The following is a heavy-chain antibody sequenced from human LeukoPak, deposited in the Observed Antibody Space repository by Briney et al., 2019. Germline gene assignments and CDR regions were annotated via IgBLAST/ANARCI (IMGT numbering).Heavy chain of an antibody. CDR2: ISGSGGST. J-gene: IGHJ2*01. D-gene: IGHD3-9*01. CDR3: AKCPGYYDILTGSHFSYWYFDL. CDR1: GFTFSSYA. V-gene: IGHV3-23*01. Sequence: HSGGSLRLSCAASGFTFSSYAMSWVRQAPGKGLEWVSAISGSGGSTYYTDSVKGRFTISRDNSKNTLYLQMNSLRAEDTAVYYCAKCPGYYDILTGSHFSYWYFDLWGRGTLVTVSS.